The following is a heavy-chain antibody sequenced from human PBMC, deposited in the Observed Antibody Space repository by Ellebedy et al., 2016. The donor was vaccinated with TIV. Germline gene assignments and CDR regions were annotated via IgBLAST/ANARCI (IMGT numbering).Heavy chain of an antibody. CDR1: GVTVSSNH. V-gene: IGHV3-66*01. CDR3: TKARDGGGSVDY. J-gene: IGHJ4*02. D-gene: IGHD2-15*01. CDR2: FQSGGTT. Sequence: GESLKISCAAPGVTVSSNHMNWVRQAPGKGLGWVSVFQSGGTTHYADSVKGRFTISRDNSKNTLYLQMNSLRAEDTAVYYCTKARDGGGSVDYWGQGTLVTVSS.